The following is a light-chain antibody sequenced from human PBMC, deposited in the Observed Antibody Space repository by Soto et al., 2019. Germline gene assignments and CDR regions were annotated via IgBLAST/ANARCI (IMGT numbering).Light chain of an antibody. CDR1: QSVSSY. CDR3: QQRSNWPRGWT. J-gene: IGKJ1*01. Sequence: EIVVTQSPATLSLSPGERATIACRASQSVSSYLAWYQQKPGQAPRLLIYDASNRATGIPARFSGSASGTDFPLTISSLEPEDFAVYYCQQRSNWPRGWTLGPGTKVEIK. V-gene: IGKV3-11*01. CDR2: DAS.